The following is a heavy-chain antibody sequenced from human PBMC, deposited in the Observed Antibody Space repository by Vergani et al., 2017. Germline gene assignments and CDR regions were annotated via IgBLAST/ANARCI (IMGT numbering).Heavy chain of an antibody. CDR3: AKDLMAGNGV. V-gene: IGHV3-23*01. J-gene: IGHJ4*02. Sequence: EVQLLESGGGLVQPGGSLRLSCAASGFTFSSFAMSWVRQAPGKGLEWVSAISGSGGSTYYADSVKGRFTIYRDNSKNTLCLQMNSLRAEDTAVYYCAKDLMAGNGVWGQGTLVTVSS. CDR2: ISGSGGST. D-gene: IGHD6-19*01. CDR1: GFTFSSFA.